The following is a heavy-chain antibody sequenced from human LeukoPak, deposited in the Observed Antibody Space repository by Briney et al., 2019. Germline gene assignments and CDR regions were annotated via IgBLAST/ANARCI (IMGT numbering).Heavy chain of an antibody. CDR2: IFYSGTT. CDR1: GGSISSYY. CDR3: ASRENWGSPSLLDY. J-gene: IGHJ4*02. Sequence: SETLSLTCTVSGGSISSYYWSWIRQPPGKGLEWIGFIFYSGTTNYNPSLKSRVTISVDTSKNQFSLKLSSVTAADTAVYYCASRENWGSPSLLDYWGQGTLVTVSS. D-gene: IGHD7-27*01. V-gene: IGHV4-59*12.